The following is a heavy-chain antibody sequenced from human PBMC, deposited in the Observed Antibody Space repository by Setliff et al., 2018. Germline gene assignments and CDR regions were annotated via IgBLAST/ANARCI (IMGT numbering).Heavy chain of an antibody. CDR3: ARVADGSGSFYLGFDY. Sequence: TLSLTCTVSGDSISSGSYYWNWIRQHPEKGLEWLGYIFHSGSTHYNSSLKSRITISIDTSKNHFSLELNSVTAADSAVHYCARVADGSGSFYLGFDYWGQGILVTVSS. CDR2: IFHSGST. D-gene: IGHD3-10*01. CDR1: GDSISSGSYY. J-gene: IGHJ4*02. V-gene: IGHV4-31*03.